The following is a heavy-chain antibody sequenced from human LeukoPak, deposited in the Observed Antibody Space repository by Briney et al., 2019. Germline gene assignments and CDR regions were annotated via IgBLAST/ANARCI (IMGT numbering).Heavy chain of an antibody. CDR2: ISSSSSYI. J-gene: IGHJ6*04. CDR1: GFTFSSYS. V-gene: IGHV3-21*01. D-gene: IGHD6-13*01. CDR3: ARGRIAAAGYGMDV. Sequence: PGGSLRLSCAASGFTFSSYSMNWVRQAPGKGLEWVSSISSSSSYIYYAVSVKGRFTISRDNAKNSLYLQMNSLRAEDTAVYYCARGRIAAAGYGMDVWGKGTTVTVSS.